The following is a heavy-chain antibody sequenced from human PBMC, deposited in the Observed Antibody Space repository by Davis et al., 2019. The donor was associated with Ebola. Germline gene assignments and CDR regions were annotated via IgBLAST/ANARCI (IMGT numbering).Heavy chain of an antibody. D-gene: IGHD6-6*01. V-gene: IGHV5-51*01. J-gene: IGHJ4*02. Sequence: GESLKISCKGSGYSFISYWIGWVRQMPGKGLEWMGIIYPGDSDTRYSPSFQGQVTISVDKSISTAYLQWSSLKASDTAMYYCARHNTASSLRFDYWGQGTLVTVSS. CDR2: IYPGDSDT. CDR1: GYSFISYW. CDR3: ARHNTASSLRFDY.